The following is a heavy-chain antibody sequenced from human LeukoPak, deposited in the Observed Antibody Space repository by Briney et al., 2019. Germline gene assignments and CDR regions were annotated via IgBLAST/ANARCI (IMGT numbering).Heavy chain of an antibody. D-gene: IGHD1-26*01. CDR2: IYTSGST. V-gene: IGHV4-61*02. CDR3: AREWDNFDY. J-gene: IGHJ4*02. Sequence: SSETLSLTCTVSGGSISSSSYYWGWIRQPAGKGLEWIGRIYTSGSTNYNPSLKSRVTMSVDTSKNQFSLKLSSVTAADTAVYYCAREWDNFDYWGQGTLVTVSS. CDR1: GGSISSSSYY.